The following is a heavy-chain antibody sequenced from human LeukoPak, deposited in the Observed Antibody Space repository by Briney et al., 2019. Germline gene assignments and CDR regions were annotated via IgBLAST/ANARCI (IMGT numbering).Heavy chain of an antibody. CDR3: ARSGGLQKFDY. J-gene: IGHJ4*02. V-gene: IGHV3-21*01. D-gene: IGHD4-11*01. Sequence: GGSLRLSCAASGFTFSSYSMNWVRQAPGKGLEWVSSISSSSSYIYYADSVKGRFTISRDNAKNSLYLQTNSLRTEDTAVYYCARSGGLQKFDYWGQGTLVTVSS. CDR2: ISSSSSYI. CDR1: GFTFSSYS.